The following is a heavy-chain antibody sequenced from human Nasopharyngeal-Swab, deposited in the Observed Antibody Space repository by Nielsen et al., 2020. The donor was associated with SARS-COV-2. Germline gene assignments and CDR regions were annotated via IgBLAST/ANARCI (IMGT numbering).Heavy chain of an antibody. CDR1: GFTFSHYF. D-gene: IGHD6-13*01. J-gene: IGHJ5*02. CDR3: ASEPGGMAAPGKHFDP. V-gene: IGHV1-46*01. Sequence: ASVKVSCKASGFTFSHYFMHWVRQAPGQGLAWMGVITPSGGATNYARKFRGRVTMTRDPSTSTVYLDLSSLKSEDTAVYFCASEPGGMAAPGKHFDPWGQGTLVTVSS. CDR2: ITPSGGAT.